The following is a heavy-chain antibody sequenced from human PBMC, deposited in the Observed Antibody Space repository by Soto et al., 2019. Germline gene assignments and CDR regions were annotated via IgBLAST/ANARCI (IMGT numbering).Heavy chain of an antibody. CDR3: ARVLGGYPNFDF. Sequence: QVQLVESGGGVVQPGRSLRLSCAASGFTFSSYGLHWVRQAPGKGLEWLAFISYDGSDKFYADSVKGRFTISRDSSKNTLYLQMNSLRAEDTAVYYCARVLGGYPNFDFWVQGTLVTVSS. V-gene: IGHV3-30-3*01. CDR1: GFTFSSYG. CDR2: ISYDGSDK. J-gene: IGHJ4*02. D-gene: IGHD3-22*01.